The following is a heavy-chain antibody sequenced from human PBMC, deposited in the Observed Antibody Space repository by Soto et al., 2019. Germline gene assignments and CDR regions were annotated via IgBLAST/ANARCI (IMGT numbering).Heavy chain of an antibody. CDR3: ASARHIGP. V-gene: IGHV3-7*01. CDR1: GFTFSNYW. D-gene: IGHD2-21*01. Sequence: GGSLRLSCAASGFTFSNYWMSWVRQAPGKGLEWVANIKEDGSERNYVDSVKGRFTISGDNAENSLYLQMNSLRAEDTAVYYCASARHIGPWGQGTLVTVSS. CDR2: IKEDGSER. J-gene: IGHJ5*02.